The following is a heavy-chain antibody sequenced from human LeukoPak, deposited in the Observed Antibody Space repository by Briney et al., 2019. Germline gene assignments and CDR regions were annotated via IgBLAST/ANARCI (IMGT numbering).Heavy chain of an antibody. D-gene: IGHD6-19*01. J-gene: IGHJ4*02. CDR2: ISGSGYTT. CDR3: VKEVGSGWTSGYFDF. V-gene: IGHV3-23*01. CDR1: GFTFSTYA. Sequence: GGSLRLSCAASGFTFSTYAMTWVRQAPGKGLEWVSVISGSGYTTFYADSVKGRFTISRDNSKNTLYLQMNSLRAEDAAVYYCVKEVGSGWTSGYFDFWGQGTLVTVSS.